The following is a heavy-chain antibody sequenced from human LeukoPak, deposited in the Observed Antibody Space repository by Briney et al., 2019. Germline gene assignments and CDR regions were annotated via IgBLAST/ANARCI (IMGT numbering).Heavy chain of an antibody. V-gene: IGHV4-59*01. CDR1: GGSISSYY. J-gene: IGHJ4*02. CDR3: ARGQHRTFCCFDN. CDR2: IYSCGST. D-gene: IGHD1-14*01. Sequence: PSETLSLTCTVSGGSISSYYWRWIRQPPGKGLEWVGYIYSCGSTNYNPSFKSRVTISVDTSNNQFSLKLSSVTAAGTAVYYCARGQHRTFCCFDNWGQGTLVTVSS.